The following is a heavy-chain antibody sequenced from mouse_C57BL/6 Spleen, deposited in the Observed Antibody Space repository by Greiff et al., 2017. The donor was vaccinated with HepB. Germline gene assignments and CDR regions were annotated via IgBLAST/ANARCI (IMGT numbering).Heavy chain of an antibody. J-gene: IGHJ2*01. CDR3: ARKEGGYYFDY. V-gene: IGHV1-18*01. CDR1: GYTFIDYH. Sequence: VQLKESGPELVKPGASVKMPCKASGYTFIDYHLDWVKQSHGKSLEWIGDINPNIGGTIYNQKFKGKATLTVDKSSSTAYMELRSLTSEDTAVYYCARKEGGYYFDYWGQGTTLTVSS. CDR2: INPNIGGT. D-gene: IGHD1-1*02.